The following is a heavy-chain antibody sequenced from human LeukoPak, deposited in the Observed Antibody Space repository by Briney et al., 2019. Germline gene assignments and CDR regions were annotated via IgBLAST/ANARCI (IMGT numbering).Heavy chain of an antibody. Sequence: GGSLRLSCAASGLTFSNAWVNWVRQAPGKGLEVVGRIRSESDGGTTDYAGPVKGRFTISRDDSKSTLYLQMNSLKTEDTALYYWTTCDCWFGECDVWGQGTMVTVSS. V-gene: IGHV3-15*01. CDR2: IRSESDGGTT. CDR1: GLTFSNAW. J-gene: IGHJ3*01. CDR3: TTCDCWFGECDV. D-gene: IGHD3-10*01.